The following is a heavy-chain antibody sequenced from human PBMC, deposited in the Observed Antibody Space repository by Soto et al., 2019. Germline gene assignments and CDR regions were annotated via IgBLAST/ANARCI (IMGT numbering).Heavy chain of an antibody. D-gene: IGHD1-1*01. V-gene: IGHV1-18*01. CDR3: ARGRYGDY. CDR1: GYTFTSYG. J-gene: IGHJ4*02. Sequence: QVHLVQSGAEVKKPGASVKVSCKGSGYTFTSYGITWVRQAPGQGLEWMGWISAHNCNTHYAQKLQGRVTVTRDTSTSTAYMELRSLRSDDTAVYYCARGRYGDYWGQGALVTVSS. CDR2: ISAHNCNT.